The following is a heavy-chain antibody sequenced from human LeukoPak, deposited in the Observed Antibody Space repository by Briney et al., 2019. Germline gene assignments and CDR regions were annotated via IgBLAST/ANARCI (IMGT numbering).Heavy chain of an antibody. CDR3: ARDQDTAMGYYYYGMDV. CDR1: GGAISSGSYS. CDR2: IYHSGGT. V-gene: IGHV4-30-2*01. D-gene: IGHD5-18*01. J-gene: IGHJ6*02. Sequence: SETLSLTCAVSGGAISSGSYSWSWIRQPPGKGLEWIGYIYHSGGTYYNPSLKSRVTISVDRSKNQFSLRLSSVTAADTAVYYCARDQDTAMGYYYYGMDVWGQGTTVTVSS.